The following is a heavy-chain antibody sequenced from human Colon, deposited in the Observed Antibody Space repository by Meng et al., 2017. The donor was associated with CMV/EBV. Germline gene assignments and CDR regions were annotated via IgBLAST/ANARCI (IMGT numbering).Heavy chain of an antibody. CDR2: IYSGGST. D-gene: IGHD3-3*01. Sequence: GESLKISCAASGFTVSSNYMSWVRQAPGKGLEWVSVIYSGGSTYYADSVKGRFTISRDNSKNSLYLQMNSLRAEDTAVYYCARGGITTFGEVKFFYYAMDVWGHGTTVTVSS. CDR1: GFTVSSNY. V-gene: IGHV3-53*01. CDR3: ARGGITTFGEVKFFYYAMDV. J-gene: IGHJ6*02.